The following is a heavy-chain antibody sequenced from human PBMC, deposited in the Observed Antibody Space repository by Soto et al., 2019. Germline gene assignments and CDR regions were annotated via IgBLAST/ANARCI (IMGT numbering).Heavy chain of an antibody. CDR1: GGSLSSSAYS. CDR2: IYQSGST. J-gene: IGHJ3*02. V-gene: IGHV4-30-2*01. Sequence: SETLSLTCAVSGGSLSSSAYSWSWIRQPPGRGLEWIGFIYQSGSTYYNPSLKSRVTMSLDRPKNQFSLKLSSVTAADTAVYYCARELLFYDSDGFSWDDAFDIWGQGTMVTVSS. CDR3: ARELLFYDSDGFSWDDAFDI. D-gene: IGHD3-22*01.